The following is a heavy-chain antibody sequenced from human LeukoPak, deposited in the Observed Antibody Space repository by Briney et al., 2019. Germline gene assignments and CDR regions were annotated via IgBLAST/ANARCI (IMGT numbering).Heavy chain of an antibody. V-gene: IGHV4-4*07. Sequence: SETLSLTCTVPGGSLSNYYWSWIRQPAGKGLEWIGRKYTRGSSNYNPPVLSRVTMLVDTSKNQFSLKLRSVTAADTDVYARGRYCSADICTGGDSFDIWGQGTMVSVSP. J-gene: IGHJ3*02. D-gene: IGHD2-15*01. CDR3: GRYCSADICTGGDSFDI. CDR2: KYTRGSS. CDR1: GGSLSNYY.